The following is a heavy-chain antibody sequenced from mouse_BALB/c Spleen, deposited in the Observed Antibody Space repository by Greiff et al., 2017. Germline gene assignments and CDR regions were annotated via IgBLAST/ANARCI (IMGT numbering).Heavy chain of an antibody. D-gene: IGHD2-14*01. CDR3: ARSGAYYRTGYFDY. CDR2: IYPGNVNT. Sequence: VQLQQSGPELVKPGASVRISCKASGYPFTSYYIHWVKQRPGQGLEWIGWIYPGNVNTKYNEKFKGKATLTADKSSSTAYMQLSSLTSEDSAVYYCARSGAYYRTGYFDYWGQGTTLTVSS. CDR1: GYPFTSYY. V-gene: IGHV1S56*01. J-gene: IGHJ2*01.